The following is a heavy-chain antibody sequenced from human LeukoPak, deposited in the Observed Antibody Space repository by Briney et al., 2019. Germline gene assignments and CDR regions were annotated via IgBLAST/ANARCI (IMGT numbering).Heavy chain of an antibody. V-gene: IGHV3-30*18. CDR2: ISYDGSNK. D-gene: IGHD3-10*01. CDR3: AKVPGVLDSGY. CDR1: GFTFSSYG. Sequence: GRSLRLSCAASGFTFSSYGMYWVRQAPGKGLEWVAVISYDGSNKYYADSVKGRFTISRDNSKNTLYLQMNSLRAEDTAVYYCAKVPGVLDSGYWGQGTLVTVSS. J-gene: IGHJ4*02.